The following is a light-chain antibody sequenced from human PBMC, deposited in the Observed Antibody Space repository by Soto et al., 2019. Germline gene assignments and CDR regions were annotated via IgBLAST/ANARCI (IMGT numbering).Light chain of an antibody. J-gene: IGKJ1*01. CDR3: QQYNRYWT. V-gene: IGKV1-5*03. CDR1: QSISIW. Sequence: DIQMTQSPSTLSASVGDRVTITCRASQSISIWLAWYQHKPGKAPKLLIYKASSLESGVPSRFSGSGSGTEFTLTISSLQPDDFATYYCQQYNRYWTFGQGKKVEIK. CDR2: KAS.